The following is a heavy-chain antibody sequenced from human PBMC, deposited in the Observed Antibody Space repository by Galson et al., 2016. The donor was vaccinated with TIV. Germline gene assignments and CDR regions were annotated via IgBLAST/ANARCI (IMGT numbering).Heavy chain of an antibody. J-gene: IGHJ2*01. CDR2: IIPILGIA. V-gene: IGHV1-69*04. D-gene: IGHD1-26*01. CDR1: GGPFSNYA. CDR3: ARGTEVGATAYWYFDL. Sequence: SGGPFSNYAIRWVRQAPGQGLEWMGRIIPILGIANYAEKIQGRATITADKSTSTAYMELSSLRSDDTAVYYCARGTEVGATAYWYFDLWGRGTLVTVSS.